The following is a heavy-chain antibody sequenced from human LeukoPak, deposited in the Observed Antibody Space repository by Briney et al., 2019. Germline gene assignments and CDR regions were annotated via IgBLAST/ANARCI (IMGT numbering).Heavy chain of an antibody. CDR2: IKQDGSEK. CDR3: VRPSENSGSYFGSGS. CDR1: GFTFSSYW. D-gene: IGHD1-26*01. J-gene: IGHJ5*02. V-gene: IGHV3-7*01. Sequence: GGSLRLSCAASGFTFSSYWMSWVRQAPGKGLEWVANIKQDGSEKYYVDSVKGRFTISRDNAKNSLYLQMNSLRAEDTAVYYCVRPSENSGSYFGSGSWGQGTLVTVSS.